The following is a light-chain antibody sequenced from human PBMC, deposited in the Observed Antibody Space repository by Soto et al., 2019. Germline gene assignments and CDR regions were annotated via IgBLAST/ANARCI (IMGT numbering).Light chain of an antibody. CDR3: QQYYSIPLT. J-gene: IGKJ4*01. CDR1: QSITGSY. CDR2: GAS. Sequence: ENVLTQSPGTLSLSPGERATVSCRASQSITGSYLAWYQQTPGQAPRLLIYGASSRATGVPDRFSGSGSGTDFTLTISRLEPEDFAVYYCQQYYSIPLTFGGGTKVDNK. V-gene: IGKV3-20*01.